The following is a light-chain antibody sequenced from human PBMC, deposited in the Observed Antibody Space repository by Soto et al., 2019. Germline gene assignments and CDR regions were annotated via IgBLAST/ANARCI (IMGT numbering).Light chain of an antibody. CDR2: GAS. V-gene: IGKV3-20*01. J-gene: IGKJ1*01. CDR1: QSVSSSY. Sequence: EIVLTQSPGTLSLSPGERATLSCRASQSVSSSYLAWCQQKPGQAPRLLIYGASSRTTGIPDRFSGIGSGTEFTLTISRLDPPDFSVYYCQQYGSSAWTFGQGTKV. CDR3: QQYGSSAWT.